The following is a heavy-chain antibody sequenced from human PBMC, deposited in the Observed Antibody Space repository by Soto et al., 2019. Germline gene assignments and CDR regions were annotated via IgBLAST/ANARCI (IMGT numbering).Heavy chain of an antibody. CDR3: ATHPGSGYYRLNY. Sequence: QVQLVQSGAEVRKPGASVKVSCKTSGYTFTDYYIQWVRQAPGQGLEWVGWMNPNSGDTNYAQKFRGWVTMTRDTSISTAYMELSRLKYGDTAVYFCATHPGSGYYRLNYWGQGTRVTVSS. CDR1: GYTFTDYY. D-gene: IGHD3-22*01. CDR2: MNPNSGDT. V-gene: IGHV1-2*04. J-gene: IGHJ4*02.